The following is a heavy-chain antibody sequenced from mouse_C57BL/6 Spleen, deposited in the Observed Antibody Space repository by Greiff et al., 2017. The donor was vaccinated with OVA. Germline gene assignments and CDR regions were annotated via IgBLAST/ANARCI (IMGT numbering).Heavy chain of an antibody. CDR2: IYPGSGNT. D-gene: IGHD2-1*01. J-gene: IGHJ3*01. CDR3: ARDNGNYRFAY. CDR1: GYSFTSYY. V-gene: IGHV1-66*01. Sequence: VQLQQSGPELVKPGASVKISCKASGYSFTSYYIHWVKQRPGQGLEWIGWIYPGSGNTKYNEKFKGKATLTADTSSSTAYMQLSSLTSEDSAVYYCARDNGNYRFAYWGQGTLVTVSA.